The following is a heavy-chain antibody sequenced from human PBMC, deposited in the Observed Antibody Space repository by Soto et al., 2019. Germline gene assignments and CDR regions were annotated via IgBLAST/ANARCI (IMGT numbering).Heavy chain of an antibody. CDR1: GFSFSDHA. V-gene: IGHV3-30-3*01. CDR3: ARVQQFLEWLPWGYYYGMDV. D-gene: IGHD3-3*01. Sequence: PGGSLRLSCAASGFSFSDHAMHWVRHAPGKGLEWVAIISSDGSNKYYADSVKGRFTISRDNSKNTLYLQMNSLRAEDTAVYYCARVQQFLEWLPWGYYYGMDVWGQGTTVTVSS. J-gene: IGHJ6*02. CDR2: ISSDGSNK.